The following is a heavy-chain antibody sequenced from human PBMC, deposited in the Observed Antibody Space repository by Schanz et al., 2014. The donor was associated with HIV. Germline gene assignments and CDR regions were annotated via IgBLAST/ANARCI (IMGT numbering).Heavy chain of an antibody. CDR3: ARGRRDVSMIVLYWLDP. J-gene: IGHJ5*02. V-gene: IGHV1-8*01. CDR2: MNPNSGNT. Sequence: QVQLVQSGPEVRKPGASVKVSCKASGYTFTSYDINWVRQATGQGLEWMGWMNPNSGNTGYAQKFRGRVTMTRNTSTGTAYMELSSLRSDDTAIYYCARGRRDVSMIVLYWLDPWGQGTLVTVSS. CDR1: GYTFTSYD. D-gene: IGHD3-22*01.